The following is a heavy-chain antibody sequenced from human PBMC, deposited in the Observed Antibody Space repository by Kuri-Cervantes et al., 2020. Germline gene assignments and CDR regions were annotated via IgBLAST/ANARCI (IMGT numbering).Heavy chain of an antibody. CDR3: ARDYGDYDGDYYYYGMDV. J-gene: IGHJ6*02. Sequence: GESLKISCAASGFTFSSYSMNWVRQAPGKGLEWVSSISSSSSYIYYADSVKGRFTISRDNAKNSLYLQMNSLRAEDTAVYYCARDYGDYDGDYYYYGMDVWGQGTTVTVSS. D-gene: IGHD4-17*01. CDR1: GFTFSSYS. V-gene: IGHV3-21*01. CDR2: ISSSSSYI.